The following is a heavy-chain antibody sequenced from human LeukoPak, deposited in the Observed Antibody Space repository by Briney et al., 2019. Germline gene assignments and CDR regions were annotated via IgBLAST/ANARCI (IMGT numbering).Heavy chain of an antibody. J-gene: IGHJ3*02. Sequence: SETLSLTCTVSGGSISSSSYYWGWIRQPPGKGLEWIGSIDYSGSTFYIPSLRSRITISVATSKNQFSLKLSSVAAADTAVCYCARPLYSGSFRGAFDIWGQGTMVTVSS. CDR2: IDYSGST. CDR3: ARPLYSGSFRGAFDI. CDR1: GGSISSSSYY. D-gene: IGHD1-26*01. V-gene: IGHV4-39*01.